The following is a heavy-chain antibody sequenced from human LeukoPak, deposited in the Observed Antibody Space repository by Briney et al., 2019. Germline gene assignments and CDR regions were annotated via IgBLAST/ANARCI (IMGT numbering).Heavy chain of an antibody. Sequence: GGSLRLSCAASGFTFSSYGMHWVRQAPGKGLEWVSYISNSPINIYYADSVRGRFTISRDNAKNSVFLQMNSLRAEDTAVYYCARGSADDDDKWIDPWGQGTLVTVSS. J-gene: IGHJ5*02. CDR1: GFTFSSYG. V-gene: IGHV3-48*04. D-gene: IGHD1-1*01. CDR3: ARGSADDDDKWIDP. CDR2: ISNSPINI.